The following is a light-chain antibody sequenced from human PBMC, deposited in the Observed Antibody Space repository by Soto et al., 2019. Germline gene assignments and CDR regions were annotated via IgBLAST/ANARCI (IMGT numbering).Light chain of an antibody. CDR1: GSDVGGYNY. J-gene: IGLJ1*01. CDR2: EVS. V-gene: IGLV2-14*01. CDR3: SSYTSTTGNV. Sequence: QSALTQPASVSGSPGQSITISCTGTGSDVGGYNYVSWYQQHPGKAPKLMIYEVSNRPSGVSNRFSGSKSGNTASLTISGLQAEDEADYYCSSYTSTTGNVFGTGTKVTVL.